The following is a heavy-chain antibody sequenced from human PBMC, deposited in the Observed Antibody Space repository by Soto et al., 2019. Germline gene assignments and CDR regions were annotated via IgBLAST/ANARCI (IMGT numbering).Heavy chain of an antibody. CDR1: GFTFTNYA. CDR2: ISDSGRT. Sequence: EVQLLESGGGLVQPGGSLRLSCEASGFTFTNYAMSWVRQAPGKGLEWVSNISDSGRTYYADSVKGRSTNTRDNSKNTLYLQMNSLRAEDTAVYYCAKVWGENVYCTITSCLYYFDYWGQGTLVTVSS. V-gene: IGHV3-23*01. CDR3: AKVWGENVYCTITSCLYYFDY. J-gene: IGHJ4*02. D-gene: IGHD2-2*01.